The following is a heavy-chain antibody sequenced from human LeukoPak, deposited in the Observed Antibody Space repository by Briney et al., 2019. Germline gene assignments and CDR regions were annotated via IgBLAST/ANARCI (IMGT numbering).Heavy chain of an antibody. CDR2: ISSSGSTI. D-gene: IGHD3-10*01. J-gene: IGHJ4*02. V-gene: IGHV3-48*03. Sequence: PGGSLRLSCAASGFTFSSYEMNWVRQAPGEGLEWVSYISSSGSTIYYADSVKGRFTISRDNAKNSLYLQMNSLRAEDTAVYYCARRRYGSGDIDYWSQGTLVTVSS. CDR1: GFTFSSYE. CDR3: ARRRYGSGDIDY.